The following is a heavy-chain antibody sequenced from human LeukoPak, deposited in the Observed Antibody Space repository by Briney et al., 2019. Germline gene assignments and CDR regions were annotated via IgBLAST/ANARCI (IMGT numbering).Heavy chain of an antibody. Sequence: SQTLSLTCAISGDSVSSNSAAWNWIRQSPLRGLEWLGRTYCRSKWYNDYAVSVKSRITINPDTSKNQFSLQLNSVTPEDTAVYYCARDKDYTYYGMDVWGQGTTVTVSS. J-gene: IGHJ6*02. V-gene: IGHV6-1*01. CDR1: GDSVSSNSAA. CDR3: ARDKDYTYYGMDV. CDR2: TYCRSKWYN.